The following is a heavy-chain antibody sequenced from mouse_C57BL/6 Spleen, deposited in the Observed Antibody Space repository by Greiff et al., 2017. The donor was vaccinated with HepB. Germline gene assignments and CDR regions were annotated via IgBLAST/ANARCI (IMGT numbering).Heavy chain of an antibody. CDR2: ISDGGSYT. CDR1: GFTFSSYA. V-gene: IGHV5-4*01. J-gene: IGHJ2*01. D-gene: IGHD3-1*01. CDR3: ARDQLGLDY. Sequence: EVQRVESGGGLVKPGGYLKLSCAASGFTFSSYAMSWVRQTPEKRLEWVATISDGGSYTYYPDNVKGRFTISRDNAKNNLYLQMSHLKSEDTAMYYCARDQLGLDYWGQGTTLTVSS.